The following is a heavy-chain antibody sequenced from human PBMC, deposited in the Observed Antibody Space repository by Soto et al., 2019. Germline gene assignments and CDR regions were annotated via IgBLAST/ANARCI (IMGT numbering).Heavy chain of an antibody. CDR2: IYYSGST. D-gene: IGHD3-3*02. CDR1: GGSISSYY. V-gene: IGHV4-59*01. Sequence: PSETLSLTCTVSGGSISSYYWSWIRQPPGKGLEWIGYIYYSGSTNYNPSLKSRVTISVDTSKNQFSLKLSSVTAADTAVYYCARAPFLEWPEYYFDYWGQGTLVTVSS. J-gene: IGHJ4*02. CDR3: ARAPFLEWPEYYFDY.